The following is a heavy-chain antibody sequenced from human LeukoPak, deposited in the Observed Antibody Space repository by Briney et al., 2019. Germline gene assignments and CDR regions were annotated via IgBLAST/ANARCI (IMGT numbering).Heavy chain of an antibody. Sequence: QAGGSLRLSCAASGFTFSSYWMSWVRQAPGKGLEWVAVISYDGSNKYYADSVKGRFTISRDNSKNTLYLQMNSLRAEDTAVYYCARDYCSSTSCYTNPFDYWGQGTLVTVSS. CDR3: ARDYCSSTSCYTNPFDY. CDR2: ISYDGSNK. D-gene: IGHD2-2*02. J-gene: IGHJ4*02. CDR1: GFTFSSYW. V-gene: IGHV3-30-3*01.